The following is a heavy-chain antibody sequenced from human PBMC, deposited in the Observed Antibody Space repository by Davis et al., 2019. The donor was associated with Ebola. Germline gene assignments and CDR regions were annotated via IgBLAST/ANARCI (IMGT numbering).Heavy chain of an antibody. Sequence: ASVKVSCKASGYTFTSYSMHWVRQAPGQRLEWMGWINAGNGNTKYSQKFQGRVTITTDTSASTAYMELSSLRSEDTAVYYCARGYSSSYLFDYWGQGTLVTVSS. J-gene: IGHJ4*02. V-gene: IGHV1-3*01. CDR1: GYTFTSYS. D-gene: IGHD6-6*01. CDR3: ARGYSSSYLFDY. CDR2: INAGNGNT.